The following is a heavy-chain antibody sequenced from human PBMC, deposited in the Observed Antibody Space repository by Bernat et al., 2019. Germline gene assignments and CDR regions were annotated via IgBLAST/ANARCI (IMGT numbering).Heavy chain of an antibody. V-gene: IGHV1-2*06. Sequence: QVQLAQSGAEVKKPGASVKVSCKASGYTFTGYYMHWVRQAPGQGLEWMGRINPNSGGTNYAQKFQGRVTMTRDTSISTAYMELSRLRSDDTAVYYCARMVQGVIITGFDCWGQGTLVTVSS. CDR3: ARMVQGVIITGFDC. CDR2: INPNSGGT. J-gene: IGHJ4*02. CDR1: GYTFTGYY. D-gene: IGHD3-10*01.